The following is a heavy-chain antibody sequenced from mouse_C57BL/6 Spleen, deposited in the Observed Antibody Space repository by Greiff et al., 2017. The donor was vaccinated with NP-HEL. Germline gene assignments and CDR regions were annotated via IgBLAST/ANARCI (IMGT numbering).Heavy chain of an antibody. J-gene: IGHJ3*01. CDR3: TRSLPYWAWFAY. D-gene: IGHD2-10*01. V-gene: IGHV1-15*01. Sequence: VQLQQSGAELVRPGASVTLSCKASGYTFTDYEMHWVKQTPVHGLEWIGAIDPETGGTAYNQKFKGKAILTADKSSSTAYMELRSLTSEDSAVYSCTRSLPYWAWFAYWGQGTLVTVSA. CDR1: GYTFTDYE. CDR2: IDPETGGT.